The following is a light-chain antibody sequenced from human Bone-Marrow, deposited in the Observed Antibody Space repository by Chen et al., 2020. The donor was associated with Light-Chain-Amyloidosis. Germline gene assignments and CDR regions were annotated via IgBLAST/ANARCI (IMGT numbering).Light chain of an antibody. CDR2: EVN. V-gene: IGLV2-8*01. Sequence: QSALTQPPSASGSPGQSVTISCTGTSSDVGAYKYVSWYQQHPGKAPKLMIYEVNNRPSGVPERFAGTKCDTTAYLTGSGLQGDDGAEYCCGAYGGSENWVFGGGTKVTVL. CDR3: GAYGGSENWV. J-gene: IGLJ3*02. CDR1: SSDVGAYKY.